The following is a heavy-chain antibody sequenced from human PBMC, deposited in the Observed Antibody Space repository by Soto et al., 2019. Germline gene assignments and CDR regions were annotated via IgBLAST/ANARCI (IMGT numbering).Heavy chain of an antibody. Sequence: QVQLVQSGAEVKKPGSSVKVSCKASGGTFSSYAISWVRQAPGQGLEWMGGIIPIFGTANYAQKFQGRVTITADESTSTAYMELSSLRSEDTAVYYCARGYGYCSGGSCYSEENSYWFLDLWRRGTLVTVSS. CDR2: IIPIFGTA. J-gene: IGHJ2*01. D-gene: IGHD2-15*01. V-gene: IGHV1-69*01. CDR1: GGTFSSYA. CDR3: ARGYGYCSGGSCYSEENSYWFLDL.